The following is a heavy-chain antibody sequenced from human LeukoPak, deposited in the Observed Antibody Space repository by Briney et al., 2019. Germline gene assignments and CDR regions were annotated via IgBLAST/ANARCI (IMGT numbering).Heavy chain of an antibody. CDR2: ISNDGSRK. CDR3: ARDRAWNYFDY. Sequence: GGSLRLSCAPSGFTFSRHGMHWVRQAPGKGLEWVAIISNDGSRKYYTHSVEGRFTISRDNSKNTLYLQMDSLRAEDTAVYYCARDRAWNYFDYWGQGTLVTVSS. D-gene: IGHD3-3*01. CDR1: GFTFSRHG. V-gene: IGHV3-30*03. J-gene: IGHJ4*02.